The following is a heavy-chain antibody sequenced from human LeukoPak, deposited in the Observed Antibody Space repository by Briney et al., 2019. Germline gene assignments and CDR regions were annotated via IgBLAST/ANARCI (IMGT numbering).Heavy chain of an antibody. CDR2: IKTDGSST. Sequence: GGSLRLSCAASGFTFSSYWMHWVRQAPGKGLVWVSHIKTDGSSTNYAESVKGRFTISRDNAKNTVYLQMNSLRAEDTAVYYCAKGGGSSGRSYYFDYWGQGTLVTVSS. CDR3: AKGGGSSGRSYYFDY. V-gene: IGHV3-74*01. J-gene: IGHJ4*02. D-gene: IGHD6-19*01. CDR1: GFTFSSYW.